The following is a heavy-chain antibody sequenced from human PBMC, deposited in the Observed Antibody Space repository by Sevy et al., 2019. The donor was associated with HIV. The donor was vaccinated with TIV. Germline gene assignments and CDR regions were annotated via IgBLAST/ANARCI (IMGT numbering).Heavy chain of an antibody. V-gene: IGHV1-69*13. Sequence: ASVKVSCKASGGTFSSYAISWVRQAPGQGLEWMGGIIPIFGTANYAQKFQGRVTITADESTSTAYMELSSLRSEDTDVYYCARDAGVGYYDSSGYFPPDYYYGMDVWGQGTTVTVSS. J-gene: IGHJ6*02. CDR1: GGTFSSYA. CDR3: ARDAGVGYYDSSGYFPPDYYYGMDV. CDR2: IIPIFGTA. D-gene: IGHD3-22*01.